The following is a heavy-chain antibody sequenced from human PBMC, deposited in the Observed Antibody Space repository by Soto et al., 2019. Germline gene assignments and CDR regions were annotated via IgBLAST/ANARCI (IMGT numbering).Heavy chain of an antibody. CDR1: GYKFTRYW. J-gene: IGHJ6*02. CDR2: IYPGDSDT. V-gene: IGHV5-51*01. Sequence: PGDSLKISSQGSGYKFTRYWIGWVLQMPGKGLEGMVIIYPGDSDTRYSPSFQGQVTISADKSINTTYLQWSSLKASDTAIYYCARHKVIVKYPPALAVWGQATMFRASS. CDR3: ARHKVIVKYPPALAV. D-gene: IGHD2-21*01.